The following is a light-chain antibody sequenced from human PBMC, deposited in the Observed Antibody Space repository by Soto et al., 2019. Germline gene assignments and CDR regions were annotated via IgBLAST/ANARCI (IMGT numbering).Light chain of an antibody. CDR2: GAS. CDR3: QQYTSYPWT. CDR1: QSVSSN. Sequence: EIGMTQSPAALSVSPGERATLSCRASQSVSSNLAWYQQKPGQAPRLLIYGASTRATGIPARFSGSGSGTDFTLTISSLQPEDFATYYCQQYTSYPWTFGQGTMVDIK. J-gene: IGKJ1*01. V-gene: IGKV3-15*01.